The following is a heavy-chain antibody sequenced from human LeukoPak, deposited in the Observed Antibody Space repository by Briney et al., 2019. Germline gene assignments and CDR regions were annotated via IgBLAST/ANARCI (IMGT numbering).Heavy chain of an antibody. Sequence: PGGSLRLSCAASGFSFSAYSMNWVRQAPGKGLEWVAFVRSDGTTKYYTDSVKGRFTISRDNSKNTMYLQMNSLRAEDTAVYYCAKDQPRAYFDSWGQGTLVTVSS. D-gene: IGHD2-2*01. CDR2: VRSDGTTK. CDR1: GFSFSAYS. V-gene: IGHV3-30*02. CDR3: AKDQPRAYFDS. J-gene: IGHJ4*02.